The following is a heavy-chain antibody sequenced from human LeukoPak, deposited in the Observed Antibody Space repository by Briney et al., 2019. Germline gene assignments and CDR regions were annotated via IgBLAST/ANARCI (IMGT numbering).Heavy chain of an antibody. V-gene: IGHV3-7*03. J-gene: IGHJ3*02. D-gene: IGHD5-24*01. CDR1: GFTFSSYW. CDR2: IKQDGSEK. Sequence: PGGSLRLSCAASGFTFSSYWMSWVRQAPGKGLEWVANIKQDGSEKYYADSVKGRFTISRDNAKNSLYLQMNSLRAEDTALYYCAKDRGDGYNFPDAFDIWGQGTMVTVSS. CDR3: AKDRGDGYNFPDAFDI.